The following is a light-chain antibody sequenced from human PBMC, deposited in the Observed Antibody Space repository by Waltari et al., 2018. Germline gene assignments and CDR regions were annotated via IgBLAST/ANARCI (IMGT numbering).Light chain of an antibody. CDR3: RQYGSSVLYT. Sequence: RASQSLTSSNLARYKQKPAQAPRLLLYVAPSSAAGVPDRFSGSGAGREFTLIISRLEPQDVAVYYCRQYGSSVLYTFGQGTKVEIK. CDR1: QSLTSSN. CDR2: VAP. J-gene: IGKJ2*01. V-gene: IGKV3-20*01.